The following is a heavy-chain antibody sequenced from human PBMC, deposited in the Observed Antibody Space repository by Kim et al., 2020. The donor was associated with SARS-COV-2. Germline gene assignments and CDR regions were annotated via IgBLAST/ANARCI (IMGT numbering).Heavy chain of an antibody. V-gene: IGHV4-59*01. CDR3: TRGTFDY. D-gene: IGHD1-1*01. CDR1: GGSISSYY. Sequence: SETLSLTCTVSGGSISSYYWSWIRQPPGKGLEWIGHIYYSGSTNYNPSLKSRVTISVDTSKNQFSLKLSSVTAADTAVYYCTRGTFDYWGQGTLVTVSS. CDR2: IYYSGST. J-gene: IGHJ4*02.